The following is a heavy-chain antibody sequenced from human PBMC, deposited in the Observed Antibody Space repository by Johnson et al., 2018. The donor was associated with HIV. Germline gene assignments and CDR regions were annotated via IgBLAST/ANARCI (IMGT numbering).Heavy chain of an antibody. CDR1: GFTVSSNY. D-gene: IGHD2-21*01. Sequence: VQLVESGGGVVQPGGSLRLSCAASGFTVSSNYMSWVRQAPGKGLEWVSVIYSGGSTYYADSVKGRFTISRDNAKNSLYMQMNSLRAEDTAVYYCASQYCGGDCYAFDIWGQGTMVTVSS. V-gene: IGHV3-66*04. CDR2: IYSGGST. J-gene: IGHJ3*02. CDR3: ASQYCGGDCYAFDI.